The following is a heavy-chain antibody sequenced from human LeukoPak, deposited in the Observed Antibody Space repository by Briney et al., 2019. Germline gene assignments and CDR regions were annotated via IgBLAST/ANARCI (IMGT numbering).Heavy chain of an antibody. CDR2: INWNGGST. V-gene: IGHV3-20*04. J-gene: IGHJ6*03. CDR3: AREGGSGSRYGWGYYYMDV. Sequence: PGGSLRLSCAASGFTFDDYGMSWVRQAPGKGLEWVSGINWNGGSTGYADSVKGRFTISRDNAKNSLYLQMNSPRAEDTALYYCAREGGSGSRYGWGYYYMDVWGKGTTVTVSS. D-gene: IGHD3-10*01. CDR1: GFTFDDYG.